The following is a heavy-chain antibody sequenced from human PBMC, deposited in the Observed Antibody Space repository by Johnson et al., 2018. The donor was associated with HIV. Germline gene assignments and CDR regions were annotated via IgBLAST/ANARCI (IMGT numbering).Heavy chain of an antibody. J-gene: IGHJ3*01. CDR2: ISDDGSEK. CDR3: AKYDRFAFDA. CDR1: GFTFSSYA. Sequence: QVQLVESGGGVVRPGGSLRLSCAASGFTFSSYAMHWVRQAPGKGLAWVAVISDDGSEKYYLDRVKGRFTISRDNARKSLYLQMNSLRAEDTAVYFCAKYDRFAFDAWGQGTMVTVSS. D-gene: IGHD3-16*01. V-gene: IGHV3-30*04.